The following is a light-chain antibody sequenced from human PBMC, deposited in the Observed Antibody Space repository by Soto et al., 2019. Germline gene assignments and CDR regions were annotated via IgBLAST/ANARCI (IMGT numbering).Light chain of an antibody. CDR3: SSYTSSSTPFV. Sequence: QSALTQPASVSGSPGQSITISCTGASSDVRGYNYVSWYQQHPGKAPKLMIYDVSNRPSGVSNRFSGSKSGNTASLTISGLQAEDEADYYCSSYTSSSTPFVFATGTKLTVL. CDR2: DVS. V-gene: IGLV2-14*01. CDR1: SSDVRGYNY. J-gene: IGLJ1*01.